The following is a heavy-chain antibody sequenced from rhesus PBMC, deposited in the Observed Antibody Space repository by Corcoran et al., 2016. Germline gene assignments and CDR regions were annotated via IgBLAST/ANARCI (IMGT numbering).Heavy chain of an antibody. V-gene: IGHV4-173*01. J-gene: IGHJ4*01. D-gene: IGHD1-44*01. Sequence: QVQLQESGPGLVKPSETLSLTCSVPGGSISCAYWSWLRQPPGTGLVWIGRISGSGGSTDYNPSLKSRVTISTDTSKNQFSLKLSSVTAADTAVYYCARGGNRRYFDYWGQGVLVTVSS. CDR1: GGSISCAY. CDR3: ARGGNRRYFDY. CDR2: ISGSGGST.